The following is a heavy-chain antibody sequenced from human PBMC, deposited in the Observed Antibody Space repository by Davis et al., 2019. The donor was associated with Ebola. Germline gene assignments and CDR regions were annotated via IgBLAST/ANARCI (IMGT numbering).Heavy chain of an antibody. V-gene: IGHV1-3*01. J-gene: IGHJ5*02. Sequence: AASVKVSCKASGYTFTIYAMHWVRQAPGQRLEWMGWINAGNGNTKYSQKFQGRVTITRDTSTSTAYMELRSLRSDDTAVYYCARAPWQWPDHPWGQGTLVTVSS. CDR1: GYTFTIYA. CDR3: ARAPWQWPDHP. D-gene: IGHD6-19*01. CDR2: INAGNGNT.